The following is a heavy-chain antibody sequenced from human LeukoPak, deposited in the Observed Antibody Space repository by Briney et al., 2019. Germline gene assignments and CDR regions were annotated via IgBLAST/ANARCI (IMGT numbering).Heavy chain of an antibody. CDR2: IYYSGST. Sequence: PSETLSLTCTVSGGSLSSDYWSWIRQHPGKGLEWIGYIYYSGSTKYNPSLKSRVTISVDTSKNQFSLKLTSVTAADTAVYYCARFSWYIDYWGQGSLVTVSS. V-gene: IGHV4-59*01. J-gene: IGHJ4*02. CDR1: GGSLSSDY. CDR3: ARFSWYIDY.